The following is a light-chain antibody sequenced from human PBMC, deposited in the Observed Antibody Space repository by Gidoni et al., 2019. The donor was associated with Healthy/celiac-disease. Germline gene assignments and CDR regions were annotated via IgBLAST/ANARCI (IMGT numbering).Light chain of an antibody. Sequence: EIVLTHSPATLSLSPGERATLSCRASQSVSSYLAWYQQKPGQAPRLLIYDASNRATGIPARFSGSGSGTDFTLTISSLGPEDFAVYYCQQRSNWPPYTFGQGTKLEIK. CDR2: DAS. CDR3: QQRSNWPPYT. CDR1: QSVSSY. J-gene: IGKJ2*01. V-gene: IGKV3-11*01.